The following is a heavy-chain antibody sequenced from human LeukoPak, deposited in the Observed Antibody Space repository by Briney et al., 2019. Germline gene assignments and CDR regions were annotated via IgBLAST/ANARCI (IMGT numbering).Heavy chain of an antibody. J-gene: IGHJ6*02. Sequence: PGGSLRLSCAASGFTFSSYAMSWVRQAPGKGLEWVAVIWYDGSNKYYADSVKGRFTISRDNSKNTLYLQMNSLRAEDTAVYYCARGPRQWLDYYYYGMDVWGQGTTVTVSS. V-gene: IGHV3-33*08. D-gene: IGHD6-19*01. CDR1: GFTFSSYA. CDR2: IWYDGSNK. CDR3: ARGPRQWLDYYYYGMDV.